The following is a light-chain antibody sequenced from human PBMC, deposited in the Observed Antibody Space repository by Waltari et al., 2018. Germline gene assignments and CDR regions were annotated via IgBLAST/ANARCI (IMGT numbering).Light chain of an antibody. CDR3: QQYNDYGTWT. CDR1: QSVSDW. J-gene: IGKJ1*01. V-gene: IGKV1-5*03. Sequence: DMQMTQSPSTLSASVGDTVTITCRASQSVSDWLAWYQPKPGKAPKVLIYEASSLKSGVPCRFSGSGSGTDFTLTISRLQPDDFATYYCQQYNDYGTWTFGQGTKVEIK. CDR2: EAS.